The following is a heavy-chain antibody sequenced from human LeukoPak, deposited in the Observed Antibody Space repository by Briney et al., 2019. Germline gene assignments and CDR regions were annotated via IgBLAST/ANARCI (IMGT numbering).Heavy chain of an antibody. CDR1: GFTFSSYW. CDR2: INSDGSST. D-gene: IGHD1-14*01. CDR3: VRDRKNYYFDY. Sequence: AGGSLRLSCAASGFTFSSYWMHWVRQAPGKGLVWVSRINSDGSSTSYADSVKGRFTISRDSAKNTLYLQMNSLRAEDTAVYYCVRDRKNYYFDYWGQGTLVTVSS. J-gene: IGHJ4*02. V-gene: IGHV3-74*01.